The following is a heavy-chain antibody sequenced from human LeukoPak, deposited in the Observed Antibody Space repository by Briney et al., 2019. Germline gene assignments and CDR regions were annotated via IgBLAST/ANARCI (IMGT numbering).Heavy chain of an antibody. D-gene: IGHD6-19*01. CDR1: GDSIRTYY. V-gene: IGHV4-4*07. CDR2: ISTSENT. CDR3: ARDMNSGWSVGWVY. Sequence: SETLSLTCTVSGDSIRTYYWSWVRQPVGKGLEWIGRISTSENTNYNPSLKSRVTMSVDMSKNQFSLKLSSVTAADTAVYYCARDMNSGWSVGWVYWGQGTLVTVSS. J-gene: IGHJ4*02.